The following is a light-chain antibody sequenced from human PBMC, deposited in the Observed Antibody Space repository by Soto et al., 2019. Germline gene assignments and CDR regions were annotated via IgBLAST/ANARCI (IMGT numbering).Light chain of an antibody. CDR1: QSGNNY. Sequence: DIQITQSPSTLSASVGDSVTITGRASQSGNNYFAWYQQKPWKAPNLLIYDASSLESGVPSRFSGRGSGTEFPLTISCLQPDEFATSYCQQYDSYYTFGQGTKLEIK. V-gene: IGKV1-5*01. J-gene: IGKJ2*01. CDR3: QQYDSYYT. CDR2: DAS.